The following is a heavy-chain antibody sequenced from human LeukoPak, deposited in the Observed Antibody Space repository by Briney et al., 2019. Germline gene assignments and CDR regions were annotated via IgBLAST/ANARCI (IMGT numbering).Heavy chain of an antibody. CDR3: ARESRYSPCDY. J-gene: IGHJ4*02. Sequence: TSETLSLTCTVSGGSIRSSYYYWSWIRQHPGKGLEWIGYIYYSGSTYYNPSLKSRVTISVDTSKNQFSLKLSSVTAADTAVYYCARESRYSPCDYWGQGTLVTVSS. D-gene: IGHD1-26*01. V-gene: IGHV4-31*03. CDR2: IYYSGST. CDR1: GGSIRSSYYY.